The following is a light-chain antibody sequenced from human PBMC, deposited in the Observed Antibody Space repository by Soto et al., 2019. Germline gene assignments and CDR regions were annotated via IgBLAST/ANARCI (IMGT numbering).Light chain of an antibody. CDR1: SSNVGSYY. J-gene: IGLJ2*01. CDR2: RNN. CDR3: AAWDDRLSGPGVV. Sequence: QSVLTQPPSASGTPGQRVTISCSGSSSNVGSYYVYWYQQLPGTAPKLLIYRNNQRPSGVPDRFSGSKSGTSASLVISGLRSEDEADYYCAAWDDRLSGPGVVFGGGTKLTVL. V-gene: IGLV1-47*01.